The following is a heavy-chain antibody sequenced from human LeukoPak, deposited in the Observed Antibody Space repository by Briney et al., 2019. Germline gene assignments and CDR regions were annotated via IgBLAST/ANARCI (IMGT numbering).Heavy chain of an antibody. Sequence: GGSLRLSCAASGFTVSSNYMSWVRQAPGKGLEWVSGISWNSGSIGYADSVKGRFTISRDNAKNSLYLQMNSLRAEDTALYYCAKGRTTVTTFGAFDIWGQGTMVTVSS. CDR1: GFTVSSNY. V-gene: IGHV3-9*01. J-gene: IGHJ3*02. CDR3: AKGRTTVTTFGAFDI. CDR2: ISWNSGSI. D-gene: IGHD4-17*01.